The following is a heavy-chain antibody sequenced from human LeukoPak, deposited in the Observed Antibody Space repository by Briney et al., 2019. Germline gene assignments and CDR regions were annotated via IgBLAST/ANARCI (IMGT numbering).Heavy chain of an antibody. V-gene: IGHV3-30*18. J-gene: IGHJ4*02. CDR1: GFTFSSYA. CDR3: AKEGTPQISTWYDN. CDR2: ISYEGGSM. D-gene: IGHD2-2*01. Sequence: GGSLRLSCAASGFTFSSYAMHWVRQAPGKGLEWVAVISYEGGSMYYGDSVKGRFTISRDNSRNTLFLQMNSLSPDDTAVYFCAKEGTPQISTWYDNWGQGTLVTVSS.